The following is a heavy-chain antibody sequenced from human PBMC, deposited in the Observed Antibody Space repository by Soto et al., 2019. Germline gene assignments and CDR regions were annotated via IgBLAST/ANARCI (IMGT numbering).Heavy chain of an antibody. Sequence: DVQLLESGGDLVQPGGSLRLSCEVSGFTIRAYAMSWARRAPGKGLEWVAAITGRGDYTHYEEYVKGRVTISRDDAKNPRQLQMNTLRVDDTAIYYCSLGKIYDWDYWGQGIQVAVSS. CDR3: SLGKIYDWDY. V-gene: IGHV3-23*01. D-gene: IGHD1-1*01. CDR2: ITGRGDYT. J-gene: IGHJ4*02. CDR1: GFTIRAYA.